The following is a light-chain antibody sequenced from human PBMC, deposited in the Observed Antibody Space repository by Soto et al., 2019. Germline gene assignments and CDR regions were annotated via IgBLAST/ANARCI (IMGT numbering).Light chain of an antibody. CDR3: MQALQTPLT. CDR2: LGS. CDR1: QSLLHSNGYNC. Sequence: DIVMTQSPLSLPVTPGEPASISCRSSQSLLHSNGYNCLDWYLQKPGQSPQLLIYLGSTRASGGPDRFSGSGSGTDFTLKISRVEAEDVGVYYCMQALQTPLTFGGGTKVEIK. V-gene: IGKV2-28*01. J-gene: IGKJ4*01.